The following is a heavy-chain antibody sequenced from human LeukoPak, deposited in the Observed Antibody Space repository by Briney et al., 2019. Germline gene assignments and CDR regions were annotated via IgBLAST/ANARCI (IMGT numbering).Heavy chain of an antibody. CDR1: GFTFSSYA. Sequence: GGSLRLSCAASGFTFSSYAMHWVRQAPGKGLEWVAVTSYDGSNKYYADSVKGRFTTSRDNSKNTLYLQMNSLRAEDTAVYYCARATYYYDSSGYLVWYFDLWGRGTLVTVSS. CDR3: ARATYYYDSSGYLVWYFDL. D-gene: IGHD3-22*01. J-gene: IGHJ2*01. V-gene: IGHV3-30-3*01. CDR2: TSYDGSNK.